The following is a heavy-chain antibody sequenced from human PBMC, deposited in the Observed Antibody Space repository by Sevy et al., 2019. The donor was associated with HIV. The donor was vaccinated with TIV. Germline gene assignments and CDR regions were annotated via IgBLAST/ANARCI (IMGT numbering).Heavy chain of an antibody. CDR2: ISGGGTST. CDR3: AKVDGYTYCPSL. J-gene: IGHJ3*01. Sequence: GGSLRLSCAASGFTFSSYAMSWVRQAPGKGLEWVSSISGGGTSTYYADSVKGRFTISRDNSKNTLYLQMNSLKAEDTAVYYCAKVDGYTYCPSLWGQGTMVTVSS. V-gene: IGHV3-23*01. D-gene: IGHD5-18*01. CDR1: GFTFSSYA.